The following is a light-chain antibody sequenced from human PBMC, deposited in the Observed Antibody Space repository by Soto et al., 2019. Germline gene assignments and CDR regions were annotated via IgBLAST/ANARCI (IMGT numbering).Light chain of an antibody. V-gene: IGKV3-15*01. Sequence: IVMTQSPATLSLSPGERATVSCRASQSVRSKLAWYQQKPGQAPRLLIYGASTRATGIPARFSGSGSGTEFTLTISSLQSEDFAVYYCQQYNNWPTITFGQGTRLEIK. CDR2: GAS. CDR3: QQYNNWPTIT. J-gene: IGKJ5*01. CDR1: QSVRSK.